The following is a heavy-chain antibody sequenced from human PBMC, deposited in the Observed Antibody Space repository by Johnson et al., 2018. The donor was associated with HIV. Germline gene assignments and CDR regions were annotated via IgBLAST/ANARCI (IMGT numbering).Heavy chain of an antibody. CDR3: TTGHYYDSSGDAFDI. V-gene: IGHV3-15*01. Sequence: VQLVESGGGVVRPGGSLRLSCAASGFTLDDYGMAWVRQAPGKGLEWVGRIKSKTDGGTTDYAAPVKGRFTISRDDSKNTLYLQMNSLKTEDTAVYYCTTGHYYDSSGDAFDIWGQGTMVTVSS. CDR1: GFTLDDYG. CDR2: IKSKTDGGTT. D-gene: IGHD3-22*01. J-gene: IGHJ3*02.